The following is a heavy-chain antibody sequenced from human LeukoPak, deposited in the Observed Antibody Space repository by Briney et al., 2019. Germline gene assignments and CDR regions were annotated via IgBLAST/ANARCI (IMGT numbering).Heavy chain of an antibody. CDR1: GFTFSSYS. D-gene: IGHD3-22*01. V-gene: IGHV3-48*02. CDR3: ARDYYDSSGYYRHGMDV. Sequence: GGSLRLSCAASGFTFSSYSMNWVRQAPGKGLEWVSYISSSSSTIYYADSVKGRFTISRDNAKDSLYLQMNSLRDEDTAVYYCARDYYDSSGYYRHGMDVWGQGTTVTVSS. J-gene: IGHJ6*02. CDR2: ISSSSSTI.